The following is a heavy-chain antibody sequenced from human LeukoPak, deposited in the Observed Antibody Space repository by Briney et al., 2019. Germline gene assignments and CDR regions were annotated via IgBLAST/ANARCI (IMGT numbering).Heavy chain of an antibody. D-gene: IGHD3-22*01. CDR1: GYTFTGYY. Sequence: GASVKVSCKASGYTFTGYYMHWVRQAPGQGLEWMGWINPNSGGTNCAQKFQGRVTMTRDTSISAAYMELSRLRSDDTAVYYCARAYYYDSSGSLHYWGQGTLVTVSS. V-gene: IGHV1-2*02. CDR2: INPNSGGT. J-gene: IGHJ4*02. CDR3: ARAYYYDSSGSLHY.